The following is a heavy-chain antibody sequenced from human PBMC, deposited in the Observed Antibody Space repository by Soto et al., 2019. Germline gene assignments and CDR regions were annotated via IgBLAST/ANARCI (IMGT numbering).Heavy chain of an antibody. D-gene: IGHD6-13*01. CDR3: ARTHSSSWYGYGMEV. CDR1: GGSISSSIYY. CDR2: IYYSGSP. J-gene: IGHJ6*02. Sequence: PSETLSLTCTVSGGSISSSIYYWDWIRQPPGKGLELIGSIYYSGSPYYNPSLKSRVTISVDTSKNQFSLKLSSVTDADTAVYYCARTHSSSWYGYGMEVWGQGTTVTVSS. V-gene: IGHV4-39*01.